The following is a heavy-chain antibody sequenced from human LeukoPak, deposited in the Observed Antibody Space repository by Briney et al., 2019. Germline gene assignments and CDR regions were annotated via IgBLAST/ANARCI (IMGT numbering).Heavy chain of an antibody. Sequence: PGRSLRLSCAASGFTFSSYAMHWVRQAPGKGLEWVAVISYDGSNKYYADSVKGRFTISRDNSKNTLYLQMNSLRAEDTAVYYCARDGITMVRGVLEGWGQGTPVTVSS. D-gene: IGHD3-10*01. CDR1: GFTFSSYA. CDR2: ISYDGSNK. J-gene: IGHJ4*02. V-gene: IGHV3-30*04. CDR3: ARDGITMVRGVLEG.